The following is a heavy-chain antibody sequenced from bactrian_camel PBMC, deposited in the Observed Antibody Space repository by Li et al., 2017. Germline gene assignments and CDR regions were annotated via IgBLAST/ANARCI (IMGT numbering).Heavy chain of an antibody. V-gene: IGHV3S1*01. CDR2: IWTGDHST. CDR1: GYSRSRYC. D-gene: IGHD4*01. CDR3: AAQFYRESYRIGYCRDVPSDYLN. J-gene: IGHJ4*01. Sequence: VQLVESGGGSVQAGGSLSLSCKVSGYSRSRYCMGWFRQAPGKEREGVALIWTGDHSTYYLDSVKGRFTISLDVAKNTLYLQMNSLRPEDTAMYYCAAQFYRESYRIGYCRDVPSDYLNWGQGTQVTVS.